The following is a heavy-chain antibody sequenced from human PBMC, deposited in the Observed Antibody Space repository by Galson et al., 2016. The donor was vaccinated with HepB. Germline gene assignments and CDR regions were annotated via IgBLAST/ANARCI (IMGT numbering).Heavy chain of an antibody. D-gene: IGHD3-22*01. V-gene: IGHV2-5*02. CDR2: IYWDDDK. J-gene: IGHJ2*01. Sequence: PALVKPTQTLTLTCTFSGFSLSTSGVGVGWIRQPPGEALEWLALIYWDDDKRYSPSLKSRLTITKDTSKNQVVLTMTNMDPVDTATYYCAHYYYDSNGYHPPYFDLWGRGTLVTVSS. CDR1: GFSLSTSGVG. CDR3: AHYYYDSNGYHPPYFDL.